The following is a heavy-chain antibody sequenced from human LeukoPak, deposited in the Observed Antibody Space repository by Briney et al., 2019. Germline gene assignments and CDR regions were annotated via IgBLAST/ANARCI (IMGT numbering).Heavy chain of an antibody. CDR3: ASGPPYYDSSGYYSGYFDY. V-gene: IGHV3-11*01. CDR1: GFTFSDYY. D-gene: IGHD3-22*01. CDR2: ISSSGSTI. Sequence: GGSLRLSCAASGFTFSDYYMSWIRQAPGKGLEWVSYISSSGSTIYYADSVKGRFTISRDNAKNSLYLQMNSLRAEDTAVYYCASGPPYYDSSGYYSGYFDYWGQGTLVTVSS. J-gene: IGHJ4*02.